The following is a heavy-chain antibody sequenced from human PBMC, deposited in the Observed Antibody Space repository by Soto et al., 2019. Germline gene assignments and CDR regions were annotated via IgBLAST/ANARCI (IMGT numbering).Heavy chain of an antibody. V-gene: IGHV4-61*01. CDR2: IYHTGST. J-gene: IGHJ4*02. Sequence: SETLSLTCTVSGGSVKSISHYWSWIRQPPGKGLEWIGYIYHTGSTSYNPSLKSRVTISVDTSSNQFSLNLSSVTAADTALYYCARGGYFNIYYFDSWGQGTPVTV. D-gene: IGHD3-22*01. CDR1: GGSVKSISHY. CDR3: ARGGYFNIYYFDS.